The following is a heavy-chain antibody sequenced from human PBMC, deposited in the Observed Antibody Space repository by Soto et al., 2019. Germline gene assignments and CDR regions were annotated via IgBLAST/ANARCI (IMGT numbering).Heavy chain of an antibody. CDR3: TAGSHFKD. CDR2: IKSKTDGGTT. Sequence: PGGSLRLYCAAAGFPFNDAWMSWVRQAPGKGLEWVGRIKSKTDGGTTDYAAPVEGRFTISRDDSQNTLFLQMNSPKTEDTAVYYCTAGSHFKDWGQRTLFIVSS. V-gene: IGHV3-15*01. CDR1: GFPFNDAW. J-gene: IGHJ4*02.